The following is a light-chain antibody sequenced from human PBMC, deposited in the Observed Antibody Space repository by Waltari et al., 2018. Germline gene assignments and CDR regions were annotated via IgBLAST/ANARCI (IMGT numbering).Light chain of an antibody. V-gene: IGKV2-28*01. CDR3: MQALQTPYT. CDR1: QSLLHSNGYNY. J-gene: IGKJ2*01. CDR2: LGS. Sequence: DIVMTQSPLSLPVTPGEPASISCRSSQSLLHSNGYNYLVWYLQKPGQSPQLLIYLGSNRASGVPDRFSGSGSGTDFTLKISRVEAEDVGVYYCMQALQTPYTFGQGTKLEIK.